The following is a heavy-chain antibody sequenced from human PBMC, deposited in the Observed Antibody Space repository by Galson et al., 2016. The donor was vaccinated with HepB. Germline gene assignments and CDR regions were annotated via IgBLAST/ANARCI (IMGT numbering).Heavy chain of an antibody. V-gene: IGHV3-9*01. CDR2: VYWNSATL. D-gene: IGHD7-27*01. J-gene: IGHJ4*02. CDR1: GFTFNDYV. Sequence: SLRLSCAASGFTFNDYVMNWVRQLPGKGLEWVSGVYWNSATLAYADSVRGRFTISRDNAENSLYLQMNSLRAEDTALYYCAKGQTNWATFDSWGQGTLVTVSS. CDR3: AKGQTNWATFDS.